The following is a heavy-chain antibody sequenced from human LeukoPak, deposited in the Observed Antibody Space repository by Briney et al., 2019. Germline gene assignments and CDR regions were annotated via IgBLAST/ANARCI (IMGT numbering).Heavy chain of an antibody. CDR1: GFSFNESY. J-gene: IGHJ4*02. CDR2: ISGRSYSM. Sequence: KPGGSLRLSCGASGFSFNESYMTWIRQAPGKGLEWVAYISGRSYSMYYAGSVKGRFTISRDNARNSLYLHMNSLRADDTAVYYCARGKRRFDSWGQGTLVTVSS. CDR3: ARGKRRFDS. V-gene: IGHV3-11*01.